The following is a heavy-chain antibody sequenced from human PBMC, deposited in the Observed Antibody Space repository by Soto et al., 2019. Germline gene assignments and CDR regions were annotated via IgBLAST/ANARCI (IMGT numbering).Heavy chain of an antibody. V-gene: IGHV1-8*01. D-gene: IGHD2-2*01. J-gene: IGHJ6*03. CDR1: GYTFTSYD. CDR3: ARGDIVVVPAAKEDEYYYYYYYMDV. CDR2: MNPNSGNK. Sequence: QVQLVQSGAEVKKPGASVKVSCKASGYTFTSYDINWVRQATGQGLEWMGWMNPNSGNKGYAQKFQGRVTKTRNTSKSTAYMELSSLRSEDTAVYYCARGDIVVVPAAKEDEYYYYYYYMDVWGKGTTVTVSS.